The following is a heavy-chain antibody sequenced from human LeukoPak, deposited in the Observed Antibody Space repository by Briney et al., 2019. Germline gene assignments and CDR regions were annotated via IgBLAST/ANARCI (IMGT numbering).Heavy chain of an antibody. CDR1: GGSFSGYY. V-gene: IGHV4-34*01. CDR3: ARGPAILYYYYYGMDV. J-gene: IGHJ6*02. D-gene: IGHD2/OR15-2a*01. Sequence: SETLSLTCAVYGGSFSGYYWSWIRQPPGKGLEWIGEINHSGSTNYNPSLKSRVTISVDTSKNQFSLKLSSVTAADTAVYYCARGPAILYYYYYGMDVWGQGTTVTVSS. CDR2: INHSGST.